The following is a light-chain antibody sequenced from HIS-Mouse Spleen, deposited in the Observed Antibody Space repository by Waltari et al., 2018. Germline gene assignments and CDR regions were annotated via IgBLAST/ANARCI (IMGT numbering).Light chain of an antibody. V-gene: IGLV2-11*01. CDR1: SSDVGGYNY. CDR2: DVS. CDR3: CSYAGSVV. Sequence: QSALTQPRSVSGSPGQSVTISCTGTSSDVGGYNYFSSYQQPPGKAPKLLIYDVSKRPSVVPVRFSGSRSGNTASLTISWLQAEYEADYYCCSYAGSVVFGGGTKLTVL. J-gene: IGLJ2*01.